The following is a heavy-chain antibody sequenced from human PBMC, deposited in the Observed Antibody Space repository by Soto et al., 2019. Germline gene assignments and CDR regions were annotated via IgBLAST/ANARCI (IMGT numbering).Heavy chain of an antibody. CDR2: IYYSGST. Sequence: SETLSLTCTVSGGSISSYYWSWIRQPPGKGLEWIGYIYYSGSTNYNPSLKSRVTISVDTSKNQFSLKLSSVTAADTAVYYCASSPYKFPMDVWGKGTTVTVSS. CDR3: ASSPYKFPMDV. J-gene: IGHJ6*03. CDR1: GGSISSYY. V-gene: IGHV4-59*08. D-gene: IGHD1-1*01.